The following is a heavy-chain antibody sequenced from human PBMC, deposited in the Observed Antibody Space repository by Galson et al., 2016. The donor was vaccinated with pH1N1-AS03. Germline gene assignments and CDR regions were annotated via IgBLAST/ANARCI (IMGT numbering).Heavy chain of an antibody. CDR3: ARNWGYYYYYGMDV. Sequence: SLRLSCAASGFTFSSYSMNWVRQAPGKGLEWVSYISSSSSTIYYADSVKGRFTISRDNAKNSLYLQMNSLRAEDTAVYYCARNWGYYYYYGMDVWGQGTTVTVS. J-gene: IGHJ6*02. CDR2: ISSSSSTI. V-gene: IGHV3-48*01. CDR1: GFTFSSYS. D-gene: IGHD7-27*01.